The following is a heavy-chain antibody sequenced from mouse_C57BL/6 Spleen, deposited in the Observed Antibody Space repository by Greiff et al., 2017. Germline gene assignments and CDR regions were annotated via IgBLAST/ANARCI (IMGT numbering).Heavy chain of an antibody. J-gene: IGHJ1*03. D-gene: IGHD1-1*01. V-gene: IGHV1-50*01. CDR3: ARGYYGSSYGYFDV. CDR1: GYTFTSYW. Sequence: QVQLKQPGAELVKPGASVKLSCKASGYTFTSYWMQWVKPRPGQGLEWIGEIDPSDSYTNYNQKFKGKATLTVDTSSSTAYMQLSSLTSEDSAVYYCARGYYGSSYGYFDVGGTGTTVTVAS. CDR2: IDPSDSYT.